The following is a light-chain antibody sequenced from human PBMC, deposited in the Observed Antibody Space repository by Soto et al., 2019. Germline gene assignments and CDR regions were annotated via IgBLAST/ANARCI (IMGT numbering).Light chain of an antibody. Sequence: DIQMTQSPSTLSASVGDRVTITCRASQSISSWLAWYQQKPGKAPKLLIYDASSLESGVPSWFSGSGSGTEFTLTISSLQPDDFATYYCQQYNSYWWTFGQGTKVEIK. V-gene: IGKV1-5*01. CDR2: DAS. CDR3: QQYNSYWWT. CDR1: QSISSW. J-gene: IGKJ1*01.